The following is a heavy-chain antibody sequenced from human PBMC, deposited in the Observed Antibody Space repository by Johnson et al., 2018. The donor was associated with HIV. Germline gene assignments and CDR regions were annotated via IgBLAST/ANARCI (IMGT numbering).Heavy chain of an antibody. J-gene: IGHJ3*02. Sequence: VQLVESGGGLVQPGGSLRLSCAASGFTFSSYWMSWVRQAPGKGLEWVANIKQDGSEKYYVDSVKGRFTISRDNSKNTLYLQMNTLRAEDTAVYYCAREAGAFDIWGQGTTVTVSP. CDR2: IKQDGSEK. V-gene: IGHV3-7*03. CDR1: GFTFSSYW. CDR3: AREAGAFDI.